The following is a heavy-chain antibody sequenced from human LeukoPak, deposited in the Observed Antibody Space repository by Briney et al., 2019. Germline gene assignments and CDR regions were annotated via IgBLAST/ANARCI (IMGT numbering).Heavy chain of an antibody. Sequence: GESLKISCRGSGYTFNNYWIAWVRQMPGKGLEWMGSIYPGDSDTRYSPSFQGQVTISADKSISTAYLQWSSLKASDTAMYYCARGIYSYGPQTYYYGSGSYWAGGYFDYWGQGTLVTVSS. CDR1: GYTFNNYW. J-gene: IGHJ4*02. V-gene: IGHV5-51*01. CDR2: IYPGDSDT. CDR3: ARGIYSYGPQTYYYGSGSYWAGGYFDY. D-gene: IGHD3-10*01.